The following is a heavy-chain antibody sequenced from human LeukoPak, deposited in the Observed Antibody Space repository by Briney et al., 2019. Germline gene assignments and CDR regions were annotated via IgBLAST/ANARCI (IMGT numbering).Heavy chain of an antibody. V-gene: IGHV3-7*01. J-gene: IGHJ1*01. Sequence: AGGSLRLSCAASGFTFSSYWMSWVRQAPGKGLEWVANIKQDGSEKYYVDSVKGRFTISRDNAKNSLYLQMNSLRAEDTAVYYCARGYSSGWYFSGYFQHWGQGTLVTVSS. CDR3: ARGYSSGWYFSGYFQH. CDR2: IKQDGSEK. CDR1: GFTFSSYW. D-gene: IGHD6-19*01.